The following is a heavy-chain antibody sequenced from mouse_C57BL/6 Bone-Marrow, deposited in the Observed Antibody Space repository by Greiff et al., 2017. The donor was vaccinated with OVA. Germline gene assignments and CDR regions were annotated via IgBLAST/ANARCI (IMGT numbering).Heavy chain of an antibody. Sequence: QVQLQQPGAELVKPGASVKMSCKASGYTFTSYWITWVKQRPGQGLEWIGDIYPGSGSTNYNEKFKSKATLTVDTSSSTAYMQLSSLTSEDSAVYYWAREDDGYPWFAYWGQGTLVTVSA. D-gene: IGHD2-3*01. J-gene: IGHJ3*01. CDR2: IYPGSGST. CDR3: AREDDGYPWFAY. V-gene: IGHV1-55*01. CDR1: GYTFTSYW.